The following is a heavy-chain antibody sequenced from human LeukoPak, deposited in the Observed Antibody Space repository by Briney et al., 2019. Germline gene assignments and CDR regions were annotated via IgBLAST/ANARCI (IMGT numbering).Heavy chain of an antibody. Sequence: SVKVSCKASGGTYSSYAISWVRQVPGQGLEWMGGIIPIFGTANYAQKFQGRVTITTDESTSTAYMELSSLRSEDTAVYYCARAYQFSSSYFDYWGQGTLVTVSS. CDR1: GGTYSSYA. CDR2: IIPIFGTA. CDR3: ARAYQFSSSYFDY. J-gene: IGHJ4*02. V-gene: IGHV1-69*05. D-gene: IGHD6-6*01.